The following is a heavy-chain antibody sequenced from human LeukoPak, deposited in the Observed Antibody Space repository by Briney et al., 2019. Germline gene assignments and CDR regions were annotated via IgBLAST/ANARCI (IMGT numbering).Heavy chain of an antibody. D-gene: IGHD3-22*01. CDR2: ITNSGNSK. J-gene: IGHJ4*02. CDR1: EFTFSSYS. V-gene: IGHV3-48*01. Sequence: GGSLRLSCAASEFTFSSYSMNWVRQAPGKGLEWVLYITNSGNSKSYADSVKGRFTISRDNTKNSLYLQMNGLRAEDTAVYYCARTRSSGYLTFDCWGQGILVTVSS. CDR3: ARTRSSGYLTFDC.